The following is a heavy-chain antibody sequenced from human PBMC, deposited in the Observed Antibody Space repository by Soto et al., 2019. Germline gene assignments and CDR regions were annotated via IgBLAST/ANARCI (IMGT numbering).Heavy chain of an antibody. CDR1: GGSFSGYY. Sequence: SETLSLTCAVYGGSFSGYYWSWIRQPPGKGLEWIGEINHSGSTNYNPSLKSRVTISVDTSKNQFSLKLSSVTAADTAVYYCARALGWSVAARNYYYYMDVWGKGTTVTVSS. CDR2: INHSGST. D-gene: IGHD6-6*01. J-gene: IGHJ6*03. V-gene: IGHV4-34*01. CDR3: ARALGWSVAARNYYYYMDV.